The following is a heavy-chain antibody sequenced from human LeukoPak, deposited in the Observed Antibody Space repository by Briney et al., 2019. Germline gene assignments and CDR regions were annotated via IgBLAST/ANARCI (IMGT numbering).Heavy chain of an antibody. CDR2: IKQDGSEK. V-gene: IGHV3-7*01. D-gene: IGHD3-10*01. CDR3: ARERVYYYGSGSYYNWRYFDY. CDR1: GFTFSRYW. J-gene: IGHJ4*02. Sequence: PGGSLRLSCAASGFTFSRYWMSWVRQAPGKGLEWVANIKQDGSEKYYVDSVKGRFTISRDNAKNSLYLQMNSLRAEDTAVYYCARERVYYYGSGSYYNWRYFDYWGQGTLVTVSS.